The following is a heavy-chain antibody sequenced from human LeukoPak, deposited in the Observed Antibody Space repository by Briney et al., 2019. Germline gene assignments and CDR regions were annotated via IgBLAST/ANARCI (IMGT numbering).Heavy chain of an antibody. CDR1: GGSLSSGVYY. J-gene: IGHJ4*02. CDR2: IYYSGST. Sequence: SETLSLTCTVSGGSLSSGVYYWSWIRQPPGKNLEWIGYIYYSGSTNYNPSLRSRVTMSVDTSKKQFSLKLSSVTAADTAVYYCARGPYGDIRFDYWGQGTLVTVSS. D-gene: IGHD4-17*01. V-gene: IGHV4-30-4*01. CDR3: ARGPYGDIRFDY.